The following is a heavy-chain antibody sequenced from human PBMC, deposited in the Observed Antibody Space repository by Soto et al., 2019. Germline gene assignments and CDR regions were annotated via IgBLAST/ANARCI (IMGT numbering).Heavy chain of an antibody. V-gene: IGHV3-9*01. D-gene: IGHD3-3*01. CDR1: GFTFDDYA. CDR3: AKTFRFLEWLPYFDY. Sequence: VQLVESGGGLVQPGRSLRLSCAASGFTFDDYAMHCVRQAPGKGLEWVSGISWNSGSIGYADSVKGRFTSSRDNAKNSLYLQMNSLRAEDTALYYCAKTFRFLEWLPYFDYWGQGTLVTVSS. J-gene: IGHJ4*02. CDR2: ISWNSGSI.